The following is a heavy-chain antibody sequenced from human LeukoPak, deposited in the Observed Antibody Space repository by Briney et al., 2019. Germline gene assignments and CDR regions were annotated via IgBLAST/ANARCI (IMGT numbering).Heavy chain of an antibody. D-gene: IGHD6-6*01. V-gene: IGHV4-30-4*01. CDR3: ASLPKYGNALKAFDI. Sequence: PSQTLSLICTVSNGSIGRGDYYWSWIRQPPGKGLEWIGYIYYSGSTYYNPSLKSRVTMSIDTSKNQFSLKLSSVTAADTAVYYCASLPKYGNALKAFDIWGQGTWVAVSS. J-gene: IGHJ3*02. CDR1: NGSIGRGDYY. CDR2: IYYSGST.